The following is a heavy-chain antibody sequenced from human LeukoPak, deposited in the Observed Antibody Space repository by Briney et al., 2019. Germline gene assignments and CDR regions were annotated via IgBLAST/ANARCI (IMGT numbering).Heavy chain of an antibody. CDR2: IYSGGST. V-gene: IGHV3-53*01. CDR3: ARASDLDY. Sequence: PGGSLRLSCAASGFTVSSNYMSWVRQAPGKGPEWVSVIYSGGSTYYANSVKGRFTISRDNSKNTLYLQMNSLRAEDTAVYYCARASDLDYWGQGTLVTVSS. J-gene: IGHJ4*02. D-gene: IGHD2-21*02. CDR1: GFTVSSNY.